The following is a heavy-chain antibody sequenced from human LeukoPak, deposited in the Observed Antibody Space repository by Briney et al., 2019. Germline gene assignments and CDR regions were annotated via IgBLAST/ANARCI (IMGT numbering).Heavy chain of an antibody. J-gene: IGHJ3*02. D-gene: IGHD4-17*01. CDR1: GGSISSYY. V-gene: IGHV4-59*12. CDR3: ARDSYGDYLGAFDI. Sequence: PSETLSLTCTVSGGSISSYYWSWIRQPPGKGLEWIGYIYYSGSTNYNPSLKSRVTIPVDTSKNQFSLKLSSVTAADTAVYYCARDSYGDYLGAFDIWGQGTMVTVSS. CDR2: IYYSGST.